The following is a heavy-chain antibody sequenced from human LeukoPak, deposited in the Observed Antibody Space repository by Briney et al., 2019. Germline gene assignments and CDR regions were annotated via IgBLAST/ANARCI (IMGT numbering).Heavy chain of an antibody. J-gene: IGHJ6*02. D-gene: IGHD3-10*01. V-gene: IGHV4-59*01. CDR2: IYYSGST. CDR1: GGSISSYY. CDR3: ARVPMVRGASPPKYGMDV. Sequence: SETLSLTCTVSGGSISSYYWSWIRQPPGKGLEWIGYIYYSGSTNYNPSLKSRVTISVDTSKNQFSLKLSSVTAADTAVYYCARVPMVRGASPPKYGMDVWGQGTTVTVSS.